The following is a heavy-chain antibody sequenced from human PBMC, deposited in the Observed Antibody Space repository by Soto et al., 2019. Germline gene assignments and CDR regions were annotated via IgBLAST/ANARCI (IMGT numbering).Heavy chain of an antibody. J-gene: IGHJ4*02. Sequence: EVQLLASGGDLVQPGRSLRLSCAASGFTFSGYAMSWVRQAPGKGLEWVSVIHGGGNSAYYAYSVKGRFTISRDNSKKTLYLQMSSLRGEDTAVYYCAKNRGRVTTSGHFDYWGQGTLVTVSS. CDR2: IHGGGNSA. V-gene: IGHV3-23*01. D-gene: IGHD4-17*01. CDR1: GFTFSGYA. CDR3: AKNRGRVTTSGHFDY.